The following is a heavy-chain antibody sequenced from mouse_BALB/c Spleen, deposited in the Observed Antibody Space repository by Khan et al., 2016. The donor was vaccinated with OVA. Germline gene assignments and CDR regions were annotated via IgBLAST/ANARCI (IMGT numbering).Heavy chain of an antibody. Sequence: QVQLQQSGAELARPGASVKLSCKASGYTFTEYYINWVKQRTGQGLEWIGEISPGSGDTYYNEKFKGKATLTADKSYSTAYMKLSSLTSEASAVYFCARRNYFGYTFAYWGQGTLVTVSA. CDR1: GYTFTEYY. D-gene: IGHD1-2*01. V-gene: IGHV1-77*01. CDR2: ISPGSGDT. J-gene: IGHJ3*01. CDR3: ARRNYFGYTFAY.